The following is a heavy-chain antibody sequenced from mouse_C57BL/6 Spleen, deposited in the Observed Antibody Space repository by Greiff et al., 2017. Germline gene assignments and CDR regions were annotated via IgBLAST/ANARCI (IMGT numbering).Heavy chain of an antibody. D-gene: IGHD3-2*02. Sequence: QVQLQQSGTELVKPGASVKLSCKASGYTFTSYWMHWVKQRPGQGLEWIGNINPSNGGTNYNEKFKSKATLTVDKSSSTAYMQLSSLTSEDSAVYYYARSQTAQATGWFAYWGQGTLVTVSA. J-gene: IGHJ3*01. CDR3: ARSQTAQATGWFAY. CDR1: GYTFTSYW. V-gene: IGHV1-53*01. CDR2: INPSNGGT.